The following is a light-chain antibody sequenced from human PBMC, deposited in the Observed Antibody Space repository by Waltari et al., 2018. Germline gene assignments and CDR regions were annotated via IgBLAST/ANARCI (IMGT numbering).Light chain of an antibody. J-gene: IGLJ2*01. CDR3: QAWDSTPVV. V-gene: IGLV3-1*01. CDR1: KSGDKY. CDR2: QDS. Sequence: SYELTQPPSVSVSPGQTASITCSGAKSGDKYACWYQQKPGQSPVLVIYQDSKRPSGIPERFSGSNSGNTATLTISGTQAMDEADYYCQAWDSTPVVFGGGTKLTVL.